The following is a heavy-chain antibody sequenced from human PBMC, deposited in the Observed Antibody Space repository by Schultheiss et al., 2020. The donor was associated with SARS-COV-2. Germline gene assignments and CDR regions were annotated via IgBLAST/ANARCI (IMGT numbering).Heavy chain of an antibody. CDR3: ARGVGGVVVVAATPGPSDAFDI. Sequence: GESLKISCAASGFTFSNAWMSWVRQAPGKGLEWVGRIKSKTDGGTSDYAKAVEGRFTVSRDDSKNTAYLQMNSLRAEDTAVYYCARGVGGVVVVAATPGPSDAFDIWGQGTMVTVSS. V-gene: IGHV3-15*01. CDR1: GFTFSNAW. CDR2: IKSKTDGGTS. D-gene: IGHD2-15*01. J-gene: IGHJ3*02.